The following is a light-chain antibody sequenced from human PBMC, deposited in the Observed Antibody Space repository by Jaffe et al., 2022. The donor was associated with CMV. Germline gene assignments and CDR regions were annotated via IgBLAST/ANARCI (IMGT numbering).Light chain of an antibody. J-gene: IGKJ2*01. CDR2: LGS. CDR1: QSLLHSNGYNY. Sequence: DIVMTQSPLSLPVTPGESASISCRSSQSLLHSNGYNYLDWYLQKPGESPQLLIYLGSNRASGVPDRVSGSGSGTDFTLKISRVEAEDVGVYYCMQALQTPPYTFGQGTKLEIK. CDR3: MQALQTPPYT. V-gene: IGKV2-28*01.